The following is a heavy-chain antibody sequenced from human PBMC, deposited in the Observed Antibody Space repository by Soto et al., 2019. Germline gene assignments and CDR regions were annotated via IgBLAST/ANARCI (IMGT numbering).Heavy chain of an antibody. Sequence: RLSCAASVFTFNTYSMNWVRQAPGKVLEWVSFIRSRNSFIYDADSVRGRFTISRDNAKNSVFLQMNSLRGEHTAVYDCERDPAGRTRPKYSAMDVWGKGTP. D-gene: IGHD1-1*01. CDR1: VFTFNTYS. J-gene: IGHJ6*04. V-gene: IGHV3-21*01. CDR2: IRSRNSFI. CDR3: ERDPAGRTRPKYSAMDV.